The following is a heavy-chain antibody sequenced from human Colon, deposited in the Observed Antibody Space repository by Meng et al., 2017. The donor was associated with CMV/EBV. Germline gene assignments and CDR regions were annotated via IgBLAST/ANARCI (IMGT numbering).Heavy chain of an antibody. V-gene: IGHV3-53*01. CDR3: AREGYSRGFDN. CDR1: GFTVGANY. CDR2: IYIGGTTT. Sequence: GESLKISCAASGFTVGANYMAWFRQAPGKGLEWVSIIYIGGTTTLYADSVTGRFSISTDNSKNTLYLQMSSLRDEDTAVYFCAREGYSRGFDNWGQGTLVTVSS. J-gene: IGHJ4*02. D-gene: IGHD2-15*01.